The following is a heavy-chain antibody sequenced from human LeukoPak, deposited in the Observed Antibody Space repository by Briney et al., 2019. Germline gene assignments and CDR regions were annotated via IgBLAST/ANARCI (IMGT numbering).Heavy chain of an antibody. CDR3: AREGRQQLVLNAFDI. D-gene: IGHD6-13*01. Sequence: EGSLRLSCAASGFTFSSYRMNWVRQAPGKGLEWVSSISSSSSYIYYADSVKGRFTISRDNAKNSLYLQMNSLRAEDTAVYYCAREGRQQLVLNAFDIWGQGTMVTVSS. V-gene: IGHV3-21*01. CDR1: GFTFSSYR. J-gene: IGHJ3*02. CDR2: ISSSSSYI.